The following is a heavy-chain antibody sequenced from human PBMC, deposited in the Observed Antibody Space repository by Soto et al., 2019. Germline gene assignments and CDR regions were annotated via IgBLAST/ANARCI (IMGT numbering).Heavy chain of an antibody. D-gene: IGHD3-22*01. CDR1: GFTFSSYA. V-gene: IGHV3-30-3*01. CDR3: ASTMIVVDPFTR. Sequence: GGSLRLSCAASGFTFSSYAMHWVRQAPGKGLEWVAVISYDGSNKYYADSVKGRFTISRDNSKNTLYLQMNSLRAEDTAVYYCASTMIVVDPFTRWGQGTLVTVSS. CDR2: ISYDGSNK. J-gene: IGHJ4*02.